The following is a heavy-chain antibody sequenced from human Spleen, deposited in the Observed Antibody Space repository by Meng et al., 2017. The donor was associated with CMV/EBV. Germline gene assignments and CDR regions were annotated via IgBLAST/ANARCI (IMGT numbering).Heavy chain of an antibody. D-gene: IGHD2-2*01. CDR1: GVSITRDEYL. Sequence: SETLSLTCTVSGVSITRDEYLWSWIRQAPGKGLEWIGSIHYTGRIYNSPSLKTRISMSLDTSKQRFTLSLRSVTAADAAAYYCARISTDYCSGISCYDNGLDVWGQGTTVTVSS. J-gene: IGHJ6*02. CDR3: ARISTDYCSGISCYDNGLDV. CDR2: IHYTGRI. V-gene: IGHV4-61*08.